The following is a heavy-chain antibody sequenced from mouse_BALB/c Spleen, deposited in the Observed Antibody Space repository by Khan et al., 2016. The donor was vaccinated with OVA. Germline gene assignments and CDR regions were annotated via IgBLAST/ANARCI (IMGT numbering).Heavy chain of an antibody. CDR1: GYSFTDYI. J-gene: IGHJ3*01. CDR3: ARRDYGSSYPGFVY. D-gene: IGHD1-1*01. V-gene: IGHV1-77*01. CDR2: IYPGSGSI. Sequence: QVQLKESGPELVKPGASVKMSCKASGYSFTDYIISWMKRRTGQGLQWIGEIYPGSGSIYSNEKFKGKATLTADKSSNTAYMQLSSLTSEDSAVYFCARRDYGSSYPGFVYGGQGTLVTVSA.